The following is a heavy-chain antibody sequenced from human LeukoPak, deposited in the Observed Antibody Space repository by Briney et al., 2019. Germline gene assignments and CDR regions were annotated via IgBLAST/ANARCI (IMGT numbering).Heavy chain of an antibody. D-gene: IGHD3-3*01. J-gene: IGHJ4*02. CDR2: ISHSGDST. V-gene: IGHV3-23*01. CDR3: AKVRRSAVLTTEFDS. Sequence: GGSRRFSCAASGFTFITYAICWVRKAPGKGLEWVSGISHSGDSTFYPDSVKGRFTISRDNSKNILYLQMNSLRAEDTALYYCAKVRRSAVLTTEFDSWGQGTRVTVSS. CDR1: GFTFITYA.